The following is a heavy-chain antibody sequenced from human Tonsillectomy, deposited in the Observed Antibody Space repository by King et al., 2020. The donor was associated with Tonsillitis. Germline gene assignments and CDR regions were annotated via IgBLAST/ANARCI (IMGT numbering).Heavy chain of an antibody. CDR2: IYYSPTTYS. J-gene: IGHJ5*02. CDR3: ARQAGGGYCGGNCYSGEHDT. D-gene: IGHD2-21*02. Sequence: LQLQESGPGLVKPSETLSLSCTVSGGSVIVNNYYWGWIRQPPGKGLEWVASIYYSPTTYSYYSPSLTGRVTISVDTSKNQFSLKLSSVTAADTAVYYCARQAGGGYCGGNCYSGEHDTWGQGTLVTVSS. CDR1: GGSVIVNNYY. V-gene: IGHV4-39*07.